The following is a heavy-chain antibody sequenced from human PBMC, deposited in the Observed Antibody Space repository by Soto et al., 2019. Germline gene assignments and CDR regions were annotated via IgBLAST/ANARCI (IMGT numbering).Heavy chain of an antibody. CDR2: FDPEDGET. V-gene: IGHV1-24*01. Sequence: ASVKVSCKVSGYTLTELSMHWVRQAPGKGLEWMGGFDPEDGETIYAQKFQGRVTMTEDTSTDTAYMELSSLRSEDTAVYYCATSAPIGVADFGNYYDSSGYYYSPIYWGQGTLVTVSS. CDR3: ATSAPIGVADFGNYYDSSGYYYSPIY. CDR1: GYTLTELS. D-gene: IGHD3-22*01. J-gene: IGHJ4*02.